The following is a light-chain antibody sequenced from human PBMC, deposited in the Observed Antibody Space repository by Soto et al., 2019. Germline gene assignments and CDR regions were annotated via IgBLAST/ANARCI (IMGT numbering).Light chain of an antibody. CDR3: QQYNNWPPLT. CDR2: RTS. J-gene: IGKJ4*01. V-gene: IGKV3-15*01. Sequence: EIVMTQSPATLSVSPGERATLSCRASQSISSNLAWYQQKPGQAPRLLMFRTSSRATGFPARFSGSGSGTEFNLTISSLQSEDFGVYYCQQYNNWPPLTFGGGTKVEIE. CDR1: QSISSN.